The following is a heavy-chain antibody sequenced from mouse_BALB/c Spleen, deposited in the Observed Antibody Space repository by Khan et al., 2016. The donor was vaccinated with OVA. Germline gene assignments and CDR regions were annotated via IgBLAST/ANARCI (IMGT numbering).Heavy chain of an antibody. J-gene: IGHJ3*01. CDR3: ARREKYGYDPSWFAY. V-gene: IGHV1-61*01. CDR1: GYTFTSYW. D-gene: IGHD2-2*01. Sequence: QVQLQQPGAELVRPGASVNLSCKASGYTFTSYWMNWVKQRPGHGLEWIGRIDPSDSESHYNQMFREKATLTVDKSSSTAYMQLSSLTSEDSAVEYCARREKYGYDPSWFAYWGQGTLVTVS. CDR2: IDPSDSES.